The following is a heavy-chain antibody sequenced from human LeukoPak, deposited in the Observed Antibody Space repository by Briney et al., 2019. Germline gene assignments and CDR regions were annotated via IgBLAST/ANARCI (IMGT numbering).Heavy chain of an antibody. CDR2: ISSSGSTI. Sequence: GGSLRLSCAASGFTFSIYSMNWVRQAPGKGLEWVSSISSSGSTIYYADSVKGRFTISRDDAKNSLYLQMNSLRVEDMAVYYCVKDLMGRFLMGGTTAYLHHWGQGTLVTVSS. J-gene: IGHJ1*01. CDR3: VKDLMGRFLMGGTTAYLHH. V-gene: IGHV3-48*04. D-gene: IGHD1-1*01. CDR1: GFTFSIYS.